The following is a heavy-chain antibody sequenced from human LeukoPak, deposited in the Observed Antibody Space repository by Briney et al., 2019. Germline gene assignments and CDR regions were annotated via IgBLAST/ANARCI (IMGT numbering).Heavy chain of an antibody. V-gene: IGHV1-24*01. Sequence: ASVKVSCKVSGYTLTELSMHWVRQAPGKGLEWMGGFDPEDGETIYAQKFQGRVTMTEDTSTDTAYMELSSLRSEDTAVYYCATAPYCSGGSCYYFDYWGQGTLVTVSS. J-gene: IGHJ4*02. CDR2: FDPEDGET. CDR1: GYTLTELS. CDR3: ATAPYCSGGSCYYFDY. D-gene: IGHD2-15*01.